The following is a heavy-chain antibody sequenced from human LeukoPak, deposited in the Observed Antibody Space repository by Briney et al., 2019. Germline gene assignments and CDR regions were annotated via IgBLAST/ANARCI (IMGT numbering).Heavy chain of an antibody. CDR1: GYTFTSYG. D-gene: IGHD2-15*01. V-gene: IGHV1-18*01. J-gene: IGHJ5*02. Sequence: ASVKVSCKASGYTFTSYGISWVRQAPGQGLEWMGWISAYNGNTNYAQKLQGRVTMTTDTSTSTAYMELRSLRSDDTAVYHCARNRGCTGSSCSPRRFDPWGQGTLVTVSS. CDR3: ARNRGCTGSSCSPRRFDP. CDR2: ISAYNGNT.